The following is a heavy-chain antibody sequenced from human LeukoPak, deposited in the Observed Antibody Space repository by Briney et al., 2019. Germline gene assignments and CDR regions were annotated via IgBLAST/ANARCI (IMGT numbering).Heavy chain of an antibody. J-gene: IGHJ4*02. D-gene: IGHD3-10*01. Sequence: SETLSLTCTVSGGSISSYYWSWIRQPAGKGLEWIGRIYTSGSTNYNPSLKSRVTMSVDTSKNQFSLKLSSVTAADTAVYYCARELVTMVRRVPRLLIDYWGQGTLVTVSS. CDR3: ARELVTMVRRVPRLLIDY. V-gene: IGHV4-4*07. CDR2: IYTSGST. CDR1: GGSISSYY.